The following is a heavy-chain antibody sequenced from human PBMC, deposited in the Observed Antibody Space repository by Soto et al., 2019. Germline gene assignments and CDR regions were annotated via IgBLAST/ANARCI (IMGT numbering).Heavy chain of an antibody. CDR1: GGSISSGGYY. Sequence: SETLSLTCTVSGGSISSGGYYWSWIRQPPGKGLEWIGYIYYSGSTYYNPSLKSRVTISVDTSKNQFSLKLSSVTAADTAVYYGASNSYGYIFYDDWGQGSLVTVAS. D-gene: IGHD5-18*01. V-gene: IGHV4-30-4*01. CDR3: ASNSYGYIFYDD. CDR2: IYYSGST. J-gene: IGHJ4*02.